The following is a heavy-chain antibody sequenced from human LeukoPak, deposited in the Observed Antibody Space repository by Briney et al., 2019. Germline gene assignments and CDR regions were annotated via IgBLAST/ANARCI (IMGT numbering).Heavy chain of an antibody. D-gene: IGHD3/OR15-3a*01. J-gene: IGHJ4*02. CDR3: ARDFGSLDLPDY. Sequence: GGSLRLSCAASGFTFSSYSMNWVRQAPGKRLEWVSSIRSSSRYIYYADSVKGRFTISRDNAKNSLYLQMNSLRAEDTAVYYCARDFGSLDLPDYWGQGTLVTVSS. CDR2: IRSSSRYI. V-gene: IGHV3-21*01. CDR1: GFTFSSYS.